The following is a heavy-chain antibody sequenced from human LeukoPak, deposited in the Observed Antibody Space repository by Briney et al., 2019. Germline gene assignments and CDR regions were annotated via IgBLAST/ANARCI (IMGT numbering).Heavy chain of an antibody. V-gene: IGHV3-30*02. CDR1: GYTFSSYG. Sequence: GGSLRLSCAASGYTFSSYGMHWVRQAPGKGLEWVAFIRYDGSNKYYADSVKGRFTISRDNSKNTLYLQMNSLRAEDTAVYYCAKSNSSSWYGNYWGQGTLVTVSS. CDR2: IRYDGSNK. J-gene: IGHJ4*02. D-gene: IGHD6-13*01. CDR3: AKSNSSSWYGNY.